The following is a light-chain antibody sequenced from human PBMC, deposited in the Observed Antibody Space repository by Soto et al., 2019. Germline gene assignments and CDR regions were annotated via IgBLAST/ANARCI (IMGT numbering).Light chain of an antibody. CDR1: QNITNK. CDR2: HAS. CDR3: QQYDGLPPLT. J-gene: IGKJ5*01. Sequence: DIPMTQSPSSLSASIGDIVTSTCQASQNITNKLSWYQQKPGKAPHLLIYHASKLAKGVTSRFSGSGSGTDFSFMITSLKREALATYYCQQYDGLPPLTFGQGKRREI. V-gene: IGKV1-33*01.